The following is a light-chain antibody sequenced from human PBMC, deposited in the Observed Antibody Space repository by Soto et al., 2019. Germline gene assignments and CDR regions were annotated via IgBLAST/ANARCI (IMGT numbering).Light chain of an antibody. Sequence: AIRMTQSPSSLSASTGDRVTITCRASQGISSYLAWYQQKPGKAPKLLIYAASTLQSGVPSRFSGSGSGTDVTLTISCLQSEDFAPYYCQQYYSSPPTFGGGTKVEIK. J-gene: IGKJ4*01. V-gene: IGKV1-8*01. CDR1: QGISSY. CDR3: QQYYSSPPT. CDR2: AAS.